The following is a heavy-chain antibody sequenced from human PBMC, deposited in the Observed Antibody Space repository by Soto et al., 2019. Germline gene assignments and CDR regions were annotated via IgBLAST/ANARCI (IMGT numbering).Heavy chain of an antibody. Sequence: GGSLRLSCAASGFTFSSYAMSWVRQAPGKGLEWVSAISSSSSTIYYADSVKGRFTISRDNAKNSLYLQMNSLRAEDTAVYYCARALRGRRTNYYYYGMDVWGQGTTVTVSS. D-gene: IGHD2-15*01. J-gene: IGHJ6*02. CDR2: ISSSSSTI. CDR3: ARALRGRRTNYYYYGMDV. V-gene: IGHV3-48*01. CDR1: GFTFSSYA.